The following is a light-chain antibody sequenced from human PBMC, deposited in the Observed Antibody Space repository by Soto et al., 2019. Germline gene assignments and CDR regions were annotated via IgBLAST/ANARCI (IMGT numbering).Light chain of an antibody. CDR2: GAS. CDR3: QQRSNWPVT. J-gene: IGKJ4*01. CDR1: QSINSSY. Sequence: VLTQSPGTLSLSPGERATISCRASQSINSSYLAWYQHKPGQAPRLVFYGASSSATGFPHRFSGSASGKDFALPVSRLAPEDCGVHYCQQRSNWPVTFGGGSKVQMK. V-gene: IGKV3D-20*02.